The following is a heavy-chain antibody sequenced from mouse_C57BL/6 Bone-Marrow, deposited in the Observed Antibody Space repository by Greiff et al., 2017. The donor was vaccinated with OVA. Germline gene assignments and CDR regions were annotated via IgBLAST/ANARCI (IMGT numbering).Heavy chain of an antibody. J-gene: IGHJ4*01. Sequence: EVQLQESGTVLARPGASVKMSCKTSGYTFTSYWMHWVKQRPGQGLEWIGAIYPGNSDTSYNQKFKGKAKLTAVTSASTAYMEISSLTTEDSAVYYWTTYSNPHAMDYWGQGTSVTVSS. CDR3: TTYSNPHAMDY. CDR1: GYTFTSYW. CDR2: IYPGNSDT. D-gene: IGHD2-5*01. V-gene: IGHV1-5*01.